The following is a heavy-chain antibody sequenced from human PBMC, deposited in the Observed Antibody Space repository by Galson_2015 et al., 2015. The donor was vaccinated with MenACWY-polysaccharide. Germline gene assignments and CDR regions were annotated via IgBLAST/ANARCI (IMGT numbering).Heavy chain of an antibody. CDR2: ISSGSDTA. V-gene: IGHV3-23*01. D-gene: IGHD3-10*01. J-gene: IGHJ4*02. CDR1: GFTFSIYV. CDR3: AKGGEADN. Sequence: SLRLSCAASGFTFSIYVMNWVRQAPGKGLEWVSAISSGSDTAYYTDSVKGRFTISRDNSKDTLHLQMDSLRAEDTGVYYCAKGGEADNWGQGTLVTVSS.